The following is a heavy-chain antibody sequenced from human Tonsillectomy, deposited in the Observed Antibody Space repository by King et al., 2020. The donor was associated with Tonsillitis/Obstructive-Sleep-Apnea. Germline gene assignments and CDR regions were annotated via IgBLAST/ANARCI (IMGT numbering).Heavy chain of an antibody. D-gene: IGHD3-10*01. CDR3: ARGVGFGDLFDAFDI. CDR1: GYTFISYG. Sequence: VQLVESGAGVKKPGASVKVSCKACGYTFISYGISWVRQAPGQGLEWRGWISAYNGNTNCTQKIQGRVTMTTDTSTSTAYMEVRSLRSDDTAVYYCARGVGFGDLFDAFDIWGQGTMVTVSS. J-gene: IGHJ3*02. V-gene: IGHV1-18*01. CDR2: ISAYNGNT.